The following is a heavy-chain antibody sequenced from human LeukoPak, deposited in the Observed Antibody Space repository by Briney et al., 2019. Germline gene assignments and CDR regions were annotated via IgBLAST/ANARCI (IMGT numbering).Heavy chain of an antibody. Sequence: SETLSLTCTVSGGSISSTTYYWGWIRQPPGKGLEWIGEINYSRSTNYNPSLKSRVTISVDTSENQFSLILTSVTAADTAVYFCARGYSSSWYGFDYWGQGTLVTVSS. V-gene: IGHV4-39*07. D-gene: IGHD6-13*01. CDR3: ARGYSSSWYGFDY. J-gene: IGHJ4*02. CDR2: INYSRST. CDR1: GGSISSTTYY.